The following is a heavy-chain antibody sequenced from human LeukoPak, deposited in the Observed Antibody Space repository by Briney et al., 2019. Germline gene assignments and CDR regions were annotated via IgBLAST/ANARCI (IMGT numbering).Heavy chain of an antibody. J-gene: IGHJ4*02. D-gene: IGHD3-10*01. V-gene: IGHV3-30*18. CDR2: ISYDGSNK. CDR1: GFTFSSYG. Sequence: GGSLRLSCAASGFTFSSYGMHWVRQAPGKGLEWVAVISYDGSNKYYADSVKGRFTISRDNSKNTLYLQMNNLRAEDTAVYYCAKDPATYGSGSPLDYWGQGTLVTVSS. CDR3: AKDPATYGSGSPLDY.